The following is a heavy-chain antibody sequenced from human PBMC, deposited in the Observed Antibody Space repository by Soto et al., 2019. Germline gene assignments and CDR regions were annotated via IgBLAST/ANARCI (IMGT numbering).Heavy chain of an antibody. J-gene: IGHJ5*02. CDR1: GYTFTSYA. CDR2: INAGNGHT. D-gene: IGHD6-13*01. CDR3: ARDVGSSWYDPSWFDP. V-gene: IGHV1-3*01. Sequence: QVPLVQSGAQVKKPGASVKVSCKASGYTFTSYAMPWVRQAPGQRLERMGWINAGNGHTKYSQKFQGRVTITRDTSASPAYMELSSLRSEDTAVYYCARDVGSSWYDPSWFDPWGQGTLVTVSS.